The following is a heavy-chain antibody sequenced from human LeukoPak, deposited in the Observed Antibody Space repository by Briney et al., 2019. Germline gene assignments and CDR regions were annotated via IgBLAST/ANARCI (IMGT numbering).Heavy chain of an antibody. V-gene: IGHV1-46*01. J-gene: IGHJ4*02. Sequence: ASVTVSCKASGYTFTSYYMHWVRQAPGQGLEWMGIINPSGGSTNYAQKFQGRVTMTRDTSTSTVYMELNSLRSEDTAVFYCARGYSYGYAPYWGQGTLVTVSS. CDR1: GYTFTSYY. D-gene: IGHD5-18*01. CDR3: ARGYSYGYAPY. CDR2: INPSGGST.